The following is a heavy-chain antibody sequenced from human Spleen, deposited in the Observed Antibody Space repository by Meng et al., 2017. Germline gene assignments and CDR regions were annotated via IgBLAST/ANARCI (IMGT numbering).Heavy chain of an antibody. CDR2: IYYSGST. D-gene: IGHD3-22*01. V-gene: IGHV4-61*05. J-gene: IGHJ4*02. CDR1: GGSISSSSFH. CDR3: ARGGDYYDSSGYSFS. Sequence: SETLSLTCTISGGSISSSSFHWGWIRQPPGKGLEWIGYIYYSGSTNYNPSLKSRVTISVDTSKNQFSLKLSSVTAADTAVYYCARGGDYYDSSGYSFSWGQGTLVTVSS.